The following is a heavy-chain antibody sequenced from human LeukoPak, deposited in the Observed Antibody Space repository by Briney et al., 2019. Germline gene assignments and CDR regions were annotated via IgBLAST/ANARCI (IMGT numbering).Heavy chain of an antibody. CDR2: MYYSSST. D-gene: IGHD2-2*02. CDR3: ARHPPRDCSSSSCYKRWFDP. Sequence: SEALSLTCTVSGGSISSSYSYWGRIRHPPGKGLEWIGNMYYSSSTYYNPSLKSRVTISVDTSKNQFSLKLNSVTAADTAVYYCARHPPRDCSSSSCYKRWFDPWGQGTLVTVSS. V-gene: IGHV4-39*01. CDR1: GGSISSSYSY. J-gene: IGHJ5*02.